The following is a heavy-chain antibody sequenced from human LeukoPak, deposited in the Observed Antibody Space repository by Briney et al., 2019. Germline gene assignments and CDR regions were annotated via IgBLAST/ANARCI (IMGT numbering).Heavy chain of an antibody. V-gene: IGHV4-31*03. CDR1: GGSLNSGGYY. CDR3: ARFSGGYSYGYGY. Sequence: SETLSLTCTVSGGSLNSGGYYWSWIRQHPGKGLEWIGYIDYSGSTYYNPSLKSRVTILLDTSKSQFSLKLSSVTAADTAVYYCARFSGGYSYGYGYWGRGALVTVSS. J-gene: IGHJ4*02. CDR2: IDYSGST. D-gene: IGHD5-18*01.